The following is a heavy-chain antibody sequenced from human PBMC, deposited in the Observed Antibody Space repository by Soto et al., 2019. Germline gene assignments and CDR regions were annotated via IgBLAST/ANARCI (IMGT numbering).Heavy chain of an antibody. CDR1: GGTFTNYT. V-gene: IGHV1-69*02. CDR3: ARVGRNGDNWYYFDY. CDR2: IIPILDIA. J-gene: IGHJ4*02. D-gene: IGHD1-1*01. Sequence: QVQLVQSGAEVRKPGSSVKVSCKASGGTFTNYTLSWVRQAPEQGLEWMGRIIPILDIANYALKFQGRVTISADKSTSTVYMELSSLRSEDTAVYYCARVGRNGDNWYYFDYWGQGTLVIVSS.